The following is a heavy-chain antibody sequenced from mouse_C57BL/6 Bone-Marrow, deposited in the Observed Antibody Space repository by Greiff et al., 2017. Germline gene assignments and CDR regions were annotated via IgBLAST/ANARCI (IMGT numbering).Heavy chain of an antibody. V-gene: IGHV1-64*01. CDR2: IHPNSGST. Sequence: QVQLQQPGAELVKPGASVKLSCKASGYTFTSYWMHWVKQRPGQGLEWIGLIHPNSGSTNYNEKFKSKATLTVDTSSSTAYMQRSSLTSADSAVYYFARKTQLAWFAYWGQGTRVTVSA. D-gene: IGHD4-1*02. CDR1: GYTFTSYW. J-gene: IGHJ3*01. CDR3: ARKTQLAWFAY.